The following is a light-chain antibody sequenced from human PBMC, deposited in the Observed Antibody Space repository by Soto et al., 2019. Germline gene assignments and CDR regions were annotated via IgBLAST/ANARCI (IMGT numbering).Light chain of an antibody. Sequence: QSALTQPASVSGSPGQSITISCTGTSSDIGGYNYVSWYQQYPGKAPKLMIFGVSDRPSGVSNRFSGSKSGTTASLTISGLQSEDEADYCCSSYKTSSTVVVFGGGTQLTVL. V-gene: IGLV2-14*01. CDR2: GVS. CDR1: SSDIGGYNY. J-gene: IGLJ2*01. CDR3: SSYKTSSTVVV.